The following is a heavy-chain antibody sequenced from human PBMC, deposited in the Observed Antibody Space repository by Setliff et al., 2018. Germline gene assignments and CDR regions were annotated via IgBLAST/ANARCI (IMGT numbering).Heavy chain of an antibody. Sequence: SETLSLTCIVSGGSISSGGYYWSWIRQHPGKGLEWIGYIYYSGSTYYNPSLKSRVTISVDTSKNQFSLKLSSVTAADTAVYYCARGGAAESYDFWSGMYYYYYYYMDVWGKGTTVTVSS. CDR2: IYYSGST. CDR3: ARGGAAESYDFWSGMYYYYYYYMDV. D-gene: IGHD3-3*01. V-gene: IGHV4-31*03. J-gene: IGHJ6*03. CDR1: GGSISSGGYY.